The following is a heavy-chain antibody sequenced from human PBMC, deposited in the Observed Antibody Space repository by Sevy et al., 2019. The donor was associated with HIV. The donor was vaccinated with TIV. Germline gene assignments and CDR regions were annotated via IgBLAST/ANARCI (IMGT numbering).Heavy chain of an antibody. CDR1: EFTFSSYG. CDR3: AKEGGSGWYGD. D-gene: IGHD6-19*01. V-gene: IGHV3-23*01. J-gene: IGHJ4*02. Sequence: GGSLRLSCAASEFTFSSYGMSWVRQAPGKGLEWVSGISASGGSTYYADSVKGRFTIFRDNSKNTVYLQMNSLRAEDTAVYYCAKEGGSGWYGDWGQGTLVTVSS. CDR2: ISASGGST.